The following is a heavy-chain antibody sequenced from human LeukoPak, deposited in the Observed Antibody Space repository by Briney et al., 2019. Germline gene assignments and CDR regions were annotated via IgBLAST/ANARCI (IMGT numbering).Heavy chain of an antibody. J-gene: IGHJ4*02. CDR2: IYPGDSDT. V-gene: IGHV5-51*01. Sequence: LGESLKISCKGSGYSFTSYWIAWVRQLPGKGLEWMGIIYPGDSDTTYSPSFQGQVTISADRSISTAYLQWSSLEASDTAMYYCARHNYYSSGSYYHDYWGQGTLVTVSS. CDR3: ARHNYYSSGSYYHDY. CDR1: GYSFTSYW. D-gene: IGHD3-10*01.